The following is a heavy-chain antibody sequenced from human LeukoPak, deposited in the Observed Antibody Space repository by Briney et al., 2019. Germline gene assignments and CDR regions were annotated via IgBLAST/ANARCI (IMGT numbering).Heavy chain of an antibody. V-gene: IGHV4-34*01. Sequence: SETLSLTGAVYGGSFSGYYWSWIRQRPGKGLEWIGEINHSGSTNYNPSLKSRVTISVNTSKNQFSLKLSSVTAADTAVYYCATHRVGRDGYNYQFDYWGQGTLVTVSS. D-gene: IGHD5-24*01. J-gene: IGHJ4*02. CDR3: ATHRVGRDGYNYQFDY. CDR1: GGSFSGYY. CDR2: INHSGST.